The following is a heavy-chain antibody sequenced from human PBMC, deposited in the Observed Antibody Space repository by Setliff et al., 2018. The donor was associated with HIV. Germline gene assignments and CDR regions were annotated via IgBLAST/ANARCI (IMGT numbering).Heavy chain of an antibody. V-gene: IGHV4-59*08. Sequence: PSETLSLTCFVSGASIDTHYWTWIRQPPGQGLEWIGYISDKGGTNYNPSLQTRVTISTHTSKNHFSLKLTSVTAADTALYYCARLRSTIAAPGSRHFYYYMDVWGEGTTVTVS. CDR1: GASIDTHY. D-gene: IGHD6-13*01. CDR2: ISDKGGT. CDR3: ARLRSTIAAPGSRHFYYYMDV. J-gene: IGHJ6*03.